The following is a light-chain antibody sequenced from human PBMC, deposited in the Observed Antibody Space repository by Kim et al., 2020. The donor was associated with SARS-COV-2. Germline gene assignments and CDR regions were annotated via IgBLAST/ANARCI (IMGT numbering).Light chain of an antibody. CDR3: QQSDNWWT. Sequence: AVSTGETATLSCRASQRIGSNLAWYQQKPGQAPRLLIYGASNRDTGVPARFSGSGSGTEFTLTINSLQSDDFAVYYCQQSDNWWTFGQGTKVDIK. J-gene: IGKJ1*01. V-gene: IGKV3-15*01. CDR1: QRIGSN. CDR2: GAS.